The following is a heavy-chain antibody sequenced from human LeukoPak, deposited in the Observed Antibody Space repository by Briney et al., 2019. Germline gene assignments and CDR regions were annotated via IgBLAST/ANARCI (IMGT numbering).Heavy chain of an antibody. CDR2: IYSGGST. V-gene: IGHV3-53*01. CDR1: GFTVSKNY. CDR3: ARVPYGDSQGY. D-gene: IGHD4-17*01. J-gene: IGHJ4*02. Sequence: PGGSLRLSCAASGFTVSKNYMSWVRQAPGKGLEWVSVIYSGGSTYNADSVKGRFTISRDNSKNTLYLQMNSPRAEDTAVYYCARVPYGDSQGYWGQGTLVTVSS.